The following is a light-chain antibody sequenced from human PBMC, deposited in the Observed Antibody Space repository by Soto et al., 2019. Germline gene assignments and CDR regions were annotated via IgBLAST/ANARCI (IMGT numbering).Light chain of an antibody. CDR2: RDN. CDR3: AAWDDSLSGVV. Sequence: QSVLTQAPSASATPGQRVTISCSGSSSNIGGSYVYWYQQLPGAAPKLLIYRDNQRPSGVPDRFTGSKSGTSAYLAISGLRSDDEADYYCAAWDDSLSGVVFGGGTKVTVL. V-gene: IGLV1-47*01. CDR1: SSNIGGSY. J-gene: IGLJ3*02.